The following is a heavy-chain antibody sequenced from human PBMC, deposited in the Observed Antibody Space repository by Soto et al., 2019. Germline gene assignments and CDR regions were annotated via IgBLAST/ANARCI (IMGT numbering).Heavy chain of an antibody. V-gene: IGHV3-30*18. CDR2: ISYDGSNK. D-gene: IGHD3-3*01. CDR3: AKIQTAERLLPDY. J-gene: IGHJ4*02. CDR1: GFTFSSYG. Sequence: QVQLVESGGGVVQPGRSLRLSCAASGFTFSSYGMHWVRQAPGKGLEWVAVISYDGSNKYYADSVKGRFTISRDNSKNTLYLQMNSLRAEDTAVYYCAKIQTAERLLPDYWGQGTLVTVSS.